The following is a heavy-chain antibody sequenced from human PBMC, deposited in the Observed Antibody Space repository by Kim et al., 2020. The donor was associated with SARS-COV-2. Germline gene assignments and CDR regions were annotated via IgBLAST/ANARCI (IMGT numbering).Heavy chain of an antibody. CDR3: AKDLNYGDYGDF. CDR2: ITGNGGNT. V-gene: IGHV3-23*01. J-gene: IGHJ4*02. D-gene: IGHD4-17*01. CDR1: GLTFSPYA. Sequence: GGSLRLSCVGSGLTFSPYAMSWVRQAPGKGLEWVSGITGNGGNTYYADSVKGRFTISRDNSKNTLYLQMKSLRAEDTAVYYCAKDLNYGDYGDFWGQGTLVTVSS.